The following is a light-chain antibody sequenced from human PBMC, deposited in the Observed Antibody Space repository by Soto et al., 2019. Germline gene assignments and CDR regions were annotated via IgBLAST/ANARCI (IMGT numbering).Light chain of an antibody. CDR3: CSYAGSNTYV. V-gene: IGLV2-23*02. CDR1: SSDVGSYNL. J-gene: IGLJ1*01. Sequence: QSALTQPASLSGSPGQSITISCTGPSSDVGSYNLVSWYQQHPGKAPKFMIYGVTKRPSGVSNRFSGSKSGNTASLTISGLQAEDEADYYCCSYAGSNTYVFGTGTKVTVL. CDR2: GVT.